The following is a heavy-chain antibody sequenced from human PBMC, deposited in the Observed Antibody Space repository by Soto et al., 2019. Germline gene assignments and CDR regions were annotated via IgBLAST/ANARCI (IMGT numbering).Heavy chain of an antibody. D-gene: IGHD3-10*01. V-gene: IGHV5-51*01. CDR2: IFPADSDS. J-gene: IGHJ4*02. CDR3: ARQSSSGFDY. CDR1: GYSFTSNW. Sequence: LGESLKISCKGSGYSFTSNWIAWVRQMPGKGLEWMGIIFPADSDSRYSPSFQGQVTISVDKYISTAYLQWSSLQASDTAMYYCARQSSSGFDYWGQGTLVTVSS.